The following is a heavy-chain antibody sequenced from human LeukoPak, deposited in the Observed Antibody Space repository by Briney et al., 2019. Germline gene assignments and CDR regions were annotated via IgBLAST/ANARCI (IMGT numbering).Heavy chain of an antibody. Sequence: SETLSLTCTVSGGSISSYYWSWIRQHPGKGLEWIGYIYYSGSTYYNPSLKSRVTISVDTSKNQFSLKLSSVTAADTAVYYCAREVDGDYVDYWGQGTLVTVSS. CDR1: GGSISSYY. CDR3: AREVDGDYVDY. J-gene: IGHJ4*02. V-gene: IGHV4-59*06. CDR2: IYYSGST. D-gene: IGHD4-17*01.